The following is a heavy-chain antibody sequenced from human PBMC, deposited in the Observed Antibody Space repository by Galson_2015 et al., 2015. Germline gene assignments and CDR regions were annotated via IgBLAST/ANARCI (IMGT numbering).Heavy chain of an antibody. CDR3: ARVNCGGCGDCYGFDI. D-gene: IGHD2-21*02. CDR1: GYIFTNYV. J-gene: IGHJ3*02. V-gene: IGHV1-18*01. Sequence: SVKVSCKASGYIFTNYVVTWVRQAPGQGLEWVGWINTYTGDTAYAERLQGRVTMTKDTSTSTTYMELRTLRSDNTAVYYCARVNCGGCGDCYGFDIWGQGTMVSVSS. CDR2: INTYTGDT.